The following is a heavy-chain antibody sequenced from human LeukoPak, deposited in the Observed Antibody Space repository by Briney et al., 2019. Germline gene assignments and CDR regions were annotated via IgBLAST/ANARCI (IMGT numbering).Heavy chain of an antibody. Sequence: AGSLRLSCAASGFTVSTNYLSQVPKAPGKQLQRVSAIYSGGTTYYADSVKCRFTISRDNSKNTLYLQMHSLRAEDKAVYYCARVQGTIGDEKSNFDYWGQGTLVTVSS. CDR1: GFTVSTNY. CDR2: IYSGGTT. D-gene: IGHD2-8*01. J-gene: IGHJ4*02. CDR3: ARVQGTIGDEKSNFDY. V-gene: IGHV3-66*01.